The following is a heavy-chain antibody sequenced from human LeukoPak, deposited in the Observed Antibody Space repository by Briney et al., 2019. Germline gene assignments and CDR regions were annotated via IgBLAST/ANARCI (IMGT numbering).Heavy chain of an antibody. J-gene: IGHJ4*02. CDR2: IYHSGST. CDR1: GYSISSGYY. CDR3: ARHYYDHWRGPFDY. D-gene: IGHD3-22*01. V-gene: IGHV4-38-2*01. Sequence: PSETLSLTCAVSGYSISSGYYWGWIRQPPGKGLEWIGSIYHSGSTYYNPSLKSRVTISVDTSKNQFSLKLSSVTAADTAVYYCARHYYDHWRGPFDYWGQGTLVTVPS.